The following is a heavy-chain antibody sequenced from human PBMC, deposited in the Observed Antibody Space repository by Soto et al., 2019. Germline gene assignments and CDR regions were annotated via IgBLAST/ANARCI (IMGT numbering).Heavy chain of an antibody. J-gene: IGHJ4*02. D-gene: IGHD6-19*01. CDR2: IRPDGNVK. CDR3: ATHADSSGWTFDY. CDR1: GASISDSNW. Sequence: ETLSHTCVVAGASISDSNWWSWVRQAPGKGLEWVANIRPDGNVKLYVDSVKGRFTISRDNAKNSLYLQMSSLRVEDTAIYYCATHADSSGWTFDYWGQGALVTVSS. V-gene: IGHV3-7*01.